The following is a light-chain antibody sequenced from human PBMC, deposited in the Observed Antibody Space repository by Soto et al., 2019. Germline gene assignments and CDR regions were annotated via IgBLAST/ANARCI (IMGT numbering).Light chain of an antibody. Sequence: QSALTQPASVSGSPGQSITISCTGTNSDVGGYNFVSWYQQHPGKAPKLMIYDVSNRPSGVSNRFSGSKSGNTASLNISGLQAEDEADYYGSSYTSSSSPYVFGMGTKLTVL. CDR1: NSDVGGYNF. V-gene: IGLV2-14*01. CDR3: SSYTSSSSPYV. J-gene: IGLJ1*01. CDR2: DVS.